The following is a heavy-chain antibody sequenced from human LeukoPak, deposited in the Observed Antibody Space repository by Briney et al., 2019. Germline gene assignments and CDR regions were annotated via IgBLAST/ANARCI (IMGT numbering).Heavy chain of an antibody. CDR3: ARLPRQAIVGAKNYYYMDV. J-gene: IGHJ6*03. V-gene: IGHV4-39*07. CDR2: INHSGST. CDR1: GGSISSGGYY. D-gene: IGHD1-26*01. Sequence: SETLSLTCTVSGGSISSGGYYWSWIRQHPGKGLEWIGEINHSGSTNYNPSLKSRVTISVDTSKNQFSLKLSSVTAADTAVYYCARLPRQAIVGAKNYYYMDVWGKGTTVTVSS.